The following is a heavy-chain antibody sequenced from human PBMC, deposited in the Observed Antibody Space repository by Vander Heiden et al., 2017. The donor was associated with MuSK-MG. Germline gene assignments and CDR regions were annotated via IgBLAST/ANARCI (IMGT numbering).Heavy chain of an antibody. CDR1: GFTFSSYG. Sequence: QVQLVESGGGVVQPGGSLRLSCAASGFTFSSYGMHWVRQAPGKGLEWVAVISDDGSNKYYADSVKGRFTISRDNSKNTLYLQMNSLRAEDTAVYYCAKEVGLVGGTEYFQHWGQGTLVTVSS. D-gene: IGHD3-3*01. CDR2: ISDDGSNK. V-gene: IGHV3-30*18. CDR3: AKEVGLVGGTEYFQH. J-gene: IGHJ1*01.